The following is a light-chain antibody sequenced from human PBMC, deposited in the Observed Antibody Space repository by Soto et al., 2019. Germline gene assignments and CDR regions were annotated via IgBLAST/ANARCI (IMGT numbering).Light chain of an antibody. J-gene: IGKJ5*01. Sequence: EIVLTQSPVALSLSPGERATLSCRASQSVSITLLTWYQQKPGQAPRLLIYGVSSRATGIPARFSGSRSGTDFTLTISSLQSEDFAVYYCQQYNTWPPITFGQGTRLEIK. CDR3: QQYNTWPPIT. CDR2: GVS. V-gene: IGKV3D-15*01. CDR1: QSVSIT.